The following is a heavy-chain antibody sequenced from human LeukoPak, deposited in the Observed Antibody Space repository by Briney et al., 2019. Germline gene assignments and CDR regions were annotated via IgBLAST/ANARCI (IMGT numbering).Heavy chain of an antibody. Sequence: GGSLRLSCVTSGFTFSSYGMHWVLQAPGKGLQWVAIIWYDGSNIHHVDSVKGRFTISRDNSKNTLFLQMNSLRAEDTAVYYCARAKNDYDSSGFASFDYWGQGALVTVSS. CDR3: ARAKNDYDSSGFASFDY. CDR1: GFTFSSYG. V-gene: IGHV3-33*01. CDR2: IWYDGSNI. D-gene: IGHD3-22*01. J-gene: IGHJ4*02.